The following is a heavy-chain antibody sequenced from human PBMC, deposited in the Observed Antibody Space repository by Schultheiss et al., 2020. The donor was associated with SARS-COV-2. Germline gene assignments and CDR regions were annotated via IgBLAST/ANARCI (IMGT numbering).Heavy chain of an antibody. J-gene: IGHJ4*02. CDR3: AKDYSDGYNPWLDY. V-gene: IGHV3-48*04. CDR2: ISESGSTV. D-gene: IGHD5-24*01. Sequence: GGSLRLSCAASGFTFSSYSMNWVRQAPGKGLEWVSYISESGSTVYYADSVKGRFTISRDNAKNTLYLQMNSLRTEDTALYYCAKDYSDGYNPWLDYWGQGTLVTVSS. CDR1: GFTFSSYS.